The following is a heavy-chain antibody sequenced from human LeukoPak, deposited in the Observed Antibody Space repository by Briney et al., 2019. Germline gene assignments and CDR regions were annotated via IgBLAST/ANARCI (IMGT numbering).Heavy chain of an antibody. V-gene: IGHV3-21*01. J-gene: IGHJ4*02. CDR2: ISSSSSSYI. Sequence: GGSLRLSCAASGFTFSSYSMNWVRQAPGKGLEWVSSISSSSSSYIYYADSVKGRFTISRDNVKNSLYLQMNSLRAEDTAVYYCARDLEVVAAVLDYWGQGTLVTVSS. D-gene: IGHD2-15*01. CDR1: GFTFSSYS. CDR3: ARDLEVVAAVLDY.